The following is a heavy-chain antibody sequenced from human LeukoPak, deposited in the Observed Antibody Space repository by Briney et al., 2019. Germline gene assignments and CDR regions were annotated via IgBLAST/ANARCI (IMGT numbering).Heavy chain of an antibody. CDR3: ARHLSSTSYPFYYYLDV. CDR2: IHTSGST. D-gene: IGHD2-2*02. J-gene: IGHJ6*03. CDR1: GASISGYY. V-gene: IGHV4-4*09. Sequence: SETLSLTCTVSGASISGYYWSWLRQPPGKELEWIGYIHTSGSTRFNPSLQSRVTLSLGTSKDQISLKLTSLSAADTAVYYCARHLSSTSYPFYYYLDVWGKGTTVTVSS.